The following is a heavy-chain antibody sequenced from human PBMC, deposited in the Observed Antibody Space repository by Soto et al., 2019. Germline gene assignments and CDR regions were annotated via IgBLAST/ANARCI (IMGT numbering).Heavy chain of an antibody. CDR3: ARDFFGISDTAMVPDAFDI. CDR2: INPSGGST. CDR1: GYTLTSYY. V-gene: IGHV1-46*01. J-gene: IGHJ3*02. Sequence: ASVKVSCKASGYTLTSYYMHWVRQAPGHGLEWMGIINPSGGSTSYAQKFQGRVTMTRDTSTSTVYMELSSLRSEDTAVYYCARDFFGISDTAMVPDAFDIWGQGTMVTVSS. D-gene: IGHD5-18*01.